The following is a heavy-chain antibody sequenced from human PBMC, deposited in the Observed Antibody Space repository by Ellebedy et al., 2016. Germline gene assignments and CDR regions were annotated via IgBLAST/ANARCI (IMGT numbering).Heavy chain of an antibody. D-gene: IGHD2-2*01. Sequence: ASVKVSCXASGYTFTSYYMHWVRQAPGQGLEWMGIINPSGGSTSYAQKFQGRVTMTRDTSISTAYMELSRLRSDDTAVYYCARAQRVGGDIVVVPAAILAYWGQGTLVTVSS. V-gene: IGHV1-46*01. J-gene: IGHJ4*02. CDR1: GYTFTSYY. CDR2: INPSGGST. CDR3: ARAQRVGGDIVVVPAAILAY.